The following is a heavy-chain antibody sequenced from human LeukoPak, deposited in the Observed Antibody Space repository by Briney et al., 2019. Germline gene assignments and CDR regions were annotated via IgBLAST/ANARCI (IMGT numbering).Heavy chain of an antibody. V-gene: IGHV1-69*13. CDR1: GGTFSSYA. Sequence: ASVKLSCKASGGTFSSYAISWVRQAPGQGLEWMGGIIPIFGTANYAQKFQGRVTITADESTSTAYMELSSLRSEDTAVYYCARPDYDFWSGYYPAYYYYYYMDVWGKGTTVTVSS. CDR3: ARPDYDFWSGYYPAYYYYYYMDV. D-gene: IGHD3-3*01. CDR2: IIPIFGTA. J-gene: IGHJ6*03.